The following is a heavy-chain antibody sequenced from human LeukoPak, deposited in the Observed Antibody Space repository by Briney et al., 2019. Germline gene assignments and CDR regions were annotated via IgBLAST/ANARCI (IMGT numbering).Heavy chain of an antibody. V-gene: IGHV1-46*01. J-gene: IGHJ3*02. CDR1: VDTFTRYY. CDR3: ARVANQTFDI. Sequence: ASVKVSCKASVDTFTRYYMHWVRQAPGQGLEWMGIINPSGGSTSYAQKFQGRVTMTRDTSTSTVYMELSSLRSEDTAVYYCARVANQTFDIWGQGTMVTVSS. D-gene: IGHD2-21*01. CDR2: INPSGGST.